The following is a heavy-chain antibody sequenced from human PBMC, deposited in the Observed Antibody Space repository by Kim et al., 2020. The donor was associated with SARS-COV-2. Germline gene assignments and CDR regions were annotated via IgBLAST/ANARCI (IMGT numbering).Heavy chain of an antibody. CDR1: GYTFTSYA. CDR3: ATPRGYCSGGSCYFRSAYHFDY. Sequence: ASVKVSCKASGYTFTSYAMHWVRQAPGQRLEWMGWINAGNGNTKYSQKFQGRVTITRDTSASTAYMELSSLRSEDTAVYYCATPRGYCSGGSCYFRSAYHFDYWGQGTLVTVSS. V-gene: IGHV1-3*01. CDR2: INAGNGNT. J-gene: IGHJ4*02. D-gene: IGHD2-15*01.